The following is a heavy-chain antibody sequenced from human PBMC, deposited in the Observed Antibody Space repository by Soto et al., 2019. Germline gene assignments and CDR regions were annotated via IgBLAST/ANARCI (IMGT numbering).Heavy chain of an antibody. Sequence: SETLSLTCTVSGGSISSYYWSWIRQPPGKGLEWIGYIYSSGSTNYNPSLKSRVTISVDTSKNQFSLKLSSVTAADTAVYYCARDRTYSYDPHSHAFDIWGQGTMVTVSS. J-gene: IGHJ3*02. V-gene: IGHV4-59*01. CDR3: ARDRTYSYDPHSHAFDI. CDR1: GGSISSYY. CDR2: IYSSGST. D-gene: IGHD5-18*01.